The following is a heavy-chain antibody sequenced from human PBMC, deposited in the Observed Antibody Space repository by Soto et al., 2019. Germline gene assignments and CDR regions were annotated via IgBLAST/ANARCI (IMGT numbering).Heavy chain of an antibody. CDR2: INPKNGGT. D-gene: IGHD3-10*01. J-gene: IGHJ1*01. V-gene: IGHV1-2*02. CDR1: GYTMTAHF. CDR3: ATDDGQYFGSV. Sequence: QVQLVQSGAAVRKPGASVKISCKASGYTMTAHFLHWVRQAPGRGLEWMGWINPKNGGTDYAQKFQDRVSMTRDTSINTAYIQLNRLTSDDTAVYFCATDDGQYFGSVWGLGTLVSVSS.